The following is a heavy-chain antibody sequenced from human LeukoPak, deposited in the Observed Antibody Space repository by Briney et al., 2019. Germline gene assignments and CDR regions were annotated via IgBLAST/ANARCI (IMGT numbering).Heavy chain of an antibody. CDR3: AKVSEQLVSTYYFDY. V-gene: IGHV3-23*01. CDR2: ISGSGGST. Sequence: PGGSLRLSWAASGFTFSSYAMSWVRQAPGKGLEWVSAISGSGGSTYYADSVKGRFTISRDNSKNTLYLQMNSLRAEDTAVYYCAKVSEQLVSTYYFDYWGQGTLVTVSS. J-gene: IGHJ4*02. CDR1: GFTFSSYA. D-gene: IGHD6-6*01.